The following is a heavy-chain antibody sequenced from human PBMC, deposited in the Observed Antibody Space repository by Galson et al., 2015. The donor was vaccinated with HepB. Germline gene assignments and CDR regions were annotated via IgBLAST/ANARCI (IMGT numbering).Heavy chain of an antibody. CDR2: IIPIFGIA. CDR1: GGTFSSYA. J-gene: IGHJ6*02. D-gene: IGHD2-2*01. Sequence: SVKVSCKASGGTFSSYAISWVRQAPGQGLEWMGGIIPIFGIANYAQKFQGRVTITADESTSTAYMELSSLRSEDTAVYYCARERAYCSSTSCLTPPYYYFGMDVWGQGTTVTVSS. CDR3: ARERAYCSSTSCLTPPYYYFGMDV. V-gene: IGHV1-69*13.